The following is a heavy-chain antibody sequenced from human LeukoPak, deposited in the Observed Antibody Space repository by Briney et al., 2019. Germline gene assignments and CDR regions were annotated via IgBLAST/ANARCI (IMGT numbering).Heavy chain of an antibody. CDR2: IKQDGSEK. CDR1: GFTFSSYW. J-gene: IGHJ4*02. Sequence: GGSLRLSCAASGFTFSSYWMSWVRQAPGKGLEWVANIKQDGSEKYYVDSVKGRFTISRDNAKNSLYLQMNSLRAEDTAVYFCARDAPSYGSGSPRDYWGQGTLVTVSS. V-gene: IGHV3-7*01. D-gene: IGHD3-10*01. CDR3: ARDAPSYGSGSPRDY.